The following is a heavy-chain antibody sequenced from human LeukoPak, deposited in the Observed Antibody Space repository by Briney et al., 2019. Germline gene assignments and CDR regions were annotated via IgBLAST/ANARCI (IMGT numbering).Heavy chain of an antibody. CDR1: GFTFSSYW. CDR2: INQDGSEK. Sequence: PGGSLRLSCAASGFTFSSYWMSWVRQAPGKGLQWVANINQDGSEKYYVDSVKGRFTISRDNAKNSLNLQMSSLRAEDTAVYYCARGSYGMDVWGQGTTVTVSS. V-gene: IGHV3-7*02. J-gene: IGHJ6*02. CDR3: ARGSYGMDV.